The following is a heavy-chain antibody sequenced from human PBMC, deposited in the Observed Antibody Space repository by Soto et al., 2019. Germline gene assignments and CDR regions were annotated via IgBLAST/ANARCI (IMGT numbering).Heavy chain of an antibody. CDR1: GFTFSNDW. D-gene: IGHD3-3*01. CDR3: TTALRYYDFWSGYYRGDY. J-gene: IGHJ4*02. V-gene: IGHV3-15*01. CDR2: IKGKTDGGTT. Sequence: PGGSLRLSCAASGFTFSNDWMYWVRQAPGKGLEWVGLIKGKTDGGTTDYAAPVKGRFAISRDDSKNTLYLQMNSLETEDTAVYYCTTALRYYDFWSGYYRGDYWGQGTLVTVSS.